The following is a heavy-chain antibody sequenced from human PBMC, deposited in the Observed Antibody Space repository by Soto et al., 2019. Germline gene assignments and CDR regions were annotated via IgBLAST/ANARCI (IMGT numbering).Heavy chain of an antibody. CDR1: GFTVSSYW. CDR3: ARDTVLWFGESRDDY. Sequence: EVQLVESGGGLVQPGGSLRLSCAASGFTVSSYWMSWVRQAPGKGLEWVANIKQDGSEKYYVDSVKGRFTISRDNAKNSLYLQMNSLRAEDTAGYYCARDTVLWFGESRDDYWGQGTLVTVSS. CDR2: IKQDGSEK. J-gene: IGHJ4*02. D-gene: IGHD3-10*01. V-gene: IGHV3-7*05.